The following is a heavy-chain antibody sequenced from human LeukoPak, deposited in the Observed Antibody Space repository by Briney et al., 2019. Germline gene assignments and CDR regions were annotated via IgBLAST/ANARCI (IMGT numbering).Heavy chain of an antibody. CDR3: AKGADPLTWRMMTVAGTRFDF. Sequence: GGSLRLSCAASGFTFDDYGMSWVRQAPGKGLEWVSGINWNGGSTGYADSVKGRFTISRDNRKKSLYLQMNRLRTEDTAFYYCAKGADPLTWRMMTVAGTRFDFWGQGTLVTVSS. CDR1: GFTFDDYG. J-gene: IGHJ4*02. D-gene: IGHD6-19*01. V-gene: IGHV3-20*04. CDR2: INWNGGST.